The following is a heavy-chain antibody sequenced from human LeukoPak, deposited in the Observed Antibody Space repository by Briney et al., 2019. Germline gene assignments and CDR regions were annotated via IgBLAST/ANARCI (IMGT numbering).Heavy chain of an antibody. CDR3: ARESAAAVGKGY. V-gene: IGHV3-66*01. Sequence: GGSLRLSCGASGFTFSRYSMNWVRQAPGKGLEWVSIIYGGGSTFYADSVKGRFIISRDNSKNTLYLQMNSLRVEDTALYYCARESAAAVGKGYWGQGTLVTVSS. D-gene: IGHD6-13*01. J-gene: IGHJ4*02. CDR1: GFTFSRYS. CDR2: IYGGGST.